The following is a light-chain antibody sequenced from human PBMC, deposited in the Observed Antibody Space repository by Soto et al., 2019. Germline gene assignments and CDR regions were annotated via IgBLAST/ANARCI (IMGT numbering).Light chain of an antibody. V-gene: IGKV3-15*01. CDR2: RAS. CDR3: QQYHNLWT. CDR1: QSIYSN. J-gene: IGKJ1*01. Sequence: EIVMTQSPATLSVSPGERATLSCRASQSIYSNLAWCQQRPGQPPRLLIYRASTRATDIPARFSGSGSGTEFTLTISSLQSEDFAVYYCQQYHNLWTFGQGTKVEIK.